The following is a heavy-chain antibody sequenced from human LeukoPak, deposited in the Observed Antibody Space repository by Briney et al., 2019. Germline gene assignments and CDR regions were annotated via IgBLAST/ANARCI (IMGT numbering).Heavy chain of an antibody. V-gene: IGHV3-7*01. Sequence: PGGSLRLSCAGSGFTFRSYWMSWVRQAPGKGLEWVANIKQDGSEKYYVDSVKGRFTISRDNAKNSLYLQMNSLRAEDTAVYYCARDLRSIAARPFDYWGQGTLVTVSS. J-gene: IGHJ4*02. CDR1: GFTFRSYW. CDR2: IKQDGSEK. D-gene: IGHD6-6*01. CDR3: ARDLRSIAARPFDY.